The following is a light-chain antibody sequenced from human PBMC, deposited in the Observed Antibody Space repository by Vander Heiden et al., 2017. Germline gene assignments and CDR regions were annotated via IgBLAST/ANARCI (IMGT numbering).Light chain of an antibody. CDR3: QVWDGDSEHII. CDR2: DDR. Sequence: SYVLTQPTSVSVAPGQTATITCGGNNLGSKSVHWYQQEPGQAPVLVVFDDRDRPSGIPDRFSGSKSGSTASLTISRVEAGDEADYYCQVWDGDSEHIIFGGGTKLTVL. CDR1: NLGSKS. V-gene: IGLV3-21*02. J-gene: IGLJ2*01.